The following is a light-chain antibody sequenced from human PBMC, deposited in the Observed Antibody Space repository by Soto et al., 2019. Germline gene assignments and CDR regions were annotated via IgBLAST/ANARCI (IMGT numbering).Light chain of an antibody. CDR1: QSLLHSNGYNY. J-gene: IGKJ4*01. Sequence: DIVMTRSPLSLPVTPGEPASISCRSSQSLLHSNGYNYVDWFLQRPGQSPQVLIYMGSYRASGVPDRFSGSGSGTDFTLEISRVETEDVGIYYCMQALQTPLTFGGGTRWIS. CDR2: MGS. V-gene: IGKV2-28*01. CDR3: MQALQTPLT.